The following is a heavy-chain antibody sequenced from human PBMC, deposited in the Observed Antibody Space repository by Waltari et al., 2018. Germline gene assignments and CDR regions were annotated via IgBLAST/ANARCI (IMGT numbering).Heavy chain of an antibody. CDR2: IEKEGSNK. J-gene: IGHJ4*02. CDR1: GFIFGNCN. CDR3: VKYSGFDYFFDY. D-gene: IGHD5-12*01. V-gene: IGHV3-30*18. Sequence: QFQLVESGGGVVQPGRSLRLSCAASGFIFGNCNMHWVRQTPGQGLQWVAAIEKEGSNKDNADSVKSRFTVSRDNSNNTLYLQINSLRADDTGIYFCVKYSGFDYFFDYWGQGTLVTVSS.